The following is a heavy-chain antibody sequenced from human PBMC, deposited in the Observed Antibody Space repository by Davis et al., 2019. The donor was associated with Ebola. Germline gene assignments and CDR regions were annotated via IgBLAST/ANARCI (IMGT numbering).Heavy chain of an antibody. CDR2: ISSSSSYI. D-gene: IGHD3-9*01. Sequence: GGSLRLSCAASGFTFSSYSMNWVRQAPGKGLEWVSSISSSSSYIYYADSVKGRFTISRDNAKNSLYLQMNSLRAEDTAVYHCARVNAVTGYSRFDAWGQGTVVTVSS. CDR1: GFTFSSYS. V-gene: IGHV3-21*04. CDR3: ARVNAVTGYSRFDA. J-gene: IGHJ5*02.